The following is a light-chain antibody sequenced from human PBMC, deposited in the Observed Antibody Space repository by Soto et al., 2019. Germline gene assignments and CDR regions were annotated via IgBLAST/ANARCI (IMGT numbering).Light chain of an antibody. V-gene: IGKV1-5*01. Sequence: DIQMTQSTSTLSGSVGDRVTITCRASQSISSWLAWYQQKPGKAPKLLIYDASSLESGVPSRFSGSGSGIEFTLTISSLQHDDFATYYSQHYNSYSEAFGQGTKVDIK. J-gene: IGKJ1*01. CDR1: QSISSW. CDR3: QHYNSYSEA. CDR2: DAS.